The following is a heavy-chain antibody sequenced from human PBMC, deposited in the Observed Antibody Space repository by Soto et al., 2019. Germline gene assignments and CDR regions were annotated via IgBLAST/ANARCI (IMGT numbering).Heavy chain of an antibody. CDR2: IWYDGSNK. V-gene: IGHV3-33*01. CDR1: GFTFSSYG. CDR3: ARDHIEAYYYGMDV. J-gene: IGHJ6*02. Sequence: ESGGGVVQPGRSLRLSCAASGFTFSSYGMHWVRQAPGKGLEWVAVIWYDGSNKYYADSVKGRFTISRDNSKNTLYLQMNSLRAEDTAVYYCARDHIEAYYYGMDVWGQGTTVTVSS. D-gene: IGHD6-13*01.